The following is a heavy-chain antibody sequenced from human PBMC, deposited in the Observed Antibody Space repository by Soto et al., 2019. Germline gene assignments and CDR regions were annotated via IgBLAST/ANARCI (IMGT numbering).Heavy chain of an antibody. CDR1: SGSISSSNW. CDR3: AKSEAYTWNDE. J-gene: IGHJ4*02. V-gene: IGHV4-4*02. CDR2: IYHSGST. Sequence: SETLSLTCAVSSGSISSSNWWSWVRQPPGKGLEWIGEIYHSGSTNYNPSLKSRLTMSVDKSKNQFSLELTSVTAADTAVYYCAKSEAYTWNDEWGQGTLVTVSS. D-gene: IGHD1-1*01.